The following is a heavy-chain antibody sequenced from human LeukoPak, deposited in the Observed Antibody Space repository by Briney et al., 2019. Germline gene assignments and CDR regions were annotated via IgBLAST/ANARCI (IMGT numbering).Heavy chain of an antibody. J-gene: IGHJ4*02. D-gene: IGHD2-15*01. V-gene: IGHV4-34*01. CDR2: TNHSGST. CDR3: ARGGGGYCSGGSCYSYYFDY. CDR1: GGSFSGYY. Sequence: SETLSLTCAVYGGSFSGYYWSWIRQPPGKGLEWIGETNHSGSTNYNPSLKSRVTISVDTSKNQFSLKLSSVTAADTAVYYCARGGGGYCSGGSCYSYYFDYWGQGTLVTVSS.